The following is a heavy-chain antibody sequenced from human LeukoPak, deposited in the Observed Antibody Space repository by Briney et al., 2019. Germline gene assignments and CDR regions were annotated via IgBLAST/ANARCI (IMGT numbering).Heavy chain of an antibody. Sequence: SETLSLTCTVSGGSISSYYWSWIRQPAGKGLEWIGRIYTSGSTNYNPSLKSRVTMSVDTSKNQFSLKLSSVTAADTAVYYCARDHEGSSWYPAYYYYYYMDVWGKGTTVTVSS. V-gene: IGHV4-4*07. J-gene: IGHJ6*03. D-gene: IGHD6-13*01. CDR3: ARDHEGSSWYPAYYYYYYMDV. CDR1: GGSISSYY. CDR2: IYTSGST.